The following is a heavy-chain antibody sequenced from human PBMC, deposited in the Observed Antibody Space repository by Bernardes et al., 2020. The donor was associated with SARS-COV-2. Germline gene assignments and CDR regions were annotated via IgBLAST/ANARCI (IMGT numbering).Heavy chain of an antibody. CDR1: GASISSSKW. CDR3: VTYLFGDLFFLEYPDGFEI. D-gene: IGHD4-17*01. Sequence: SETLSLTCAVSGASISSSKWWSLVRQPPGKGLEWIGEIHHSGRTNYNPSLKSRVTISVDKSENQFSLHLTSVTAADTAVYYCVTYLFGDLFFLEYPDGFEIWGQGTLVTVSS. V-gene: IGHV4-4*02. CDR2: IHHSGRT. J-gene: IGHJ3*02.